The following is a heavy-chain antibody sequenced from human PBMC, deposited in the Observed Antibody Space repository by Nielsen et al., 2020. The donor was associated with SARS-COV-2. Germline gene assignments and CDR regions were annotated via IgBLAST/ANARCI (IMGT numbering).Heavy chain of an antibody. J-gene: IGHJ5*02. Sequence: SETLSLTCTVSGGSISSGSYYWSWIRQPARKGLEWIGRIYTSGSTNYNPSLKSRVTISVDTSKNQFSLKLSSVTAADTAVYYCARARNSRFDPWGQGTLVTVSS. V-gene: IGHV4-61*02. CDR2: IYTSGST. CDR1: GGSISSGSYY. D-gene: IGHD4-23*01. CDR3: ARARNSRFDP.